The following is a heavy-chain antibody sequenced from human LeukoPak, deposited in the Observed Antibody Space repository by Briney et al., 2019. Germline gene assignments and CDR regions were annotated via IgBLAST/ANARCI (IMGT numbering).Heavy chain of an antibody. Sequence: KASETLSLTCTVSGGSVSDHYWTWIRQPPGKGLEWIGYIYYSGSTNYNPSLKSRVTISVDTSKNQFSLKLSSVTAADTAVYYCARGQILEDKPLDYWGQGTLVTVSS. CDR1: GGSVSDHY. V-gene: IGHV4-59*02. D-gene: IGHD3-3*01. J-gene: IGHJ4*02. CDR2: IYYSGST. CDR3: ARGQILEDKPLDY.